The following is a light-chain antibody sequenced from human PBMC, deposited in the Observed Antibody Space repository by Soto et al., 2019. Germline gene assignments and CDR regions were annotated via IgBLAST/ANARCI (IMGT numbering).Light chain of an antibody. J-gene: IGKJ1*01. CDR3: QQYNSYRA. CDR2: KAS. V-gene: IGKV1-5*03. Sequence: DIQMTQSPSTLSGSVGDRVTITCRASQTISSWLAWYQQKPGKAPKLLIYKASTLKSGVPSRFSGSGSGTEFPLTISSLQPDDFATYYCQQYNSYRAFGQGTKVDIK. CDR1: QTISSW.